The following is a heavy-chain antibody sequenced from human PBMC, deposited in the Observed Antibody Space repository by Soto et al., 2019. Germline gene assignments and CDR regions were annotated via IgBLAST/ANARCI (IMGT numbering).Heavy chain of an antibody. CDR2: IKGDGSEK. Sequence: EVQLVESGGGLVQPGGSLRLSCAASGFTFSSYWMNWVRQAPGKGLEWVANIKGDGSEKDFVDSVKGRFTISRDNAKNSLYLQMNSLRAEDTAVYYCARDLGRTAAGYYYYYAKDVWGQGTTVTVSS. CDR3: ARDLGRTAAGYYYYYAKDV. V-gene: IGHV3-7*01. D-gene: IGHD2-2*01. CDR1: GFTFSSYW. J-gene: IGHJ6*02.